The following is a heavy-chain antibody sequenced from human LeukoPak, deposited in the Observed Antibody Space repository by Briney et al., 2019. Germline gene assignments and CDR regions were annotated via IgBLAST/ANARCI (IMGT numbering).Heavy chain of an antibody. V-gene: IGHV5-51*01. CDR3: ARQGAAAAFDY. CDR2: IYPGDSGT. D-gene: IGHD6-13*01. Sequence: GESLQISCKGSGYSFTSYWIGWVRQMPGKGLEWMGIIYPGDSGTRYSPSFQGQVTISADKSISTAYLQWSSPKASDTAMYYCARQGAAAAFDYWGQGTLVTVSS. J-gene: IGHJ4*02. CDR1: GYSFTSYW.